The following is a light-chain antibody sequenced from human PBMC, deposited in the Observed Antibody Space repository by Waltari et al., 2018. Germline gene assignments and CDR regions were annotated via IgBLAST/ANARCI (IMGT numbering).Light chain of an antibody. CDR2: DDS. Sequence: SFVLTPPPSVSVAPGQTASIFCAGKHIGSTSVHWYQQRPGQAPVLVVYDDSDRPSGIPERFSGSNSGNTATLTISGVEAGDEADYYCQVWDSDTDNRVFGGGTKVTVL. J-gene: IGLJ3*02. V-gene: IGLV3-21*02. CDR3: QVWDSDTDNRV. CDR1: HIGSTS.